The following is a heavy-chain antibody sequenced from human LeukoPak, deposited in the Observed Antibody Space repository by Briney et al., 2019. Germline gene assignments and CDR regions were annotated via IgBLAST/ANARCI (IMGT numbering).Heavy chain of an antibody. CDR1: GGTFSSYA. D-gene: IGHD6-13*01. J-gene: IGHJ4*02. CDR3: ARSDPLIAAAGTGFDY. CDR2: IIPIFGTA. V-gene: IGHV1-69*05. Sequence: SVKVSCKVSGGTFSSYAISWVRQAPGQGLEWMGGIIPIFGTANYAQKLQGRVTMTTDTSTSTAYMELRSLRSDDTAVYYCARSDPLIAAAGTGFDYWGQGTLVTVSS.